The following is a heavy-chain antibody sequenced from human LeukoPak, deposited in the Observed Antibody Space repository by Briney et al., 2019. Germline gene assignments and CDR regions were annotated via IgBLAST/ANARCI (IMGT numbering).Heavy chain of an antibody. CDR3: AKHYMGSSYNRGLDY. CDR1: GGSISSSSYY. V-gene: IGHV4-39*01. J-gene: IGHJ4*02. D-gene: IGHD3-10*01. Sequence: NPLETLSLTCTVSGGSISSSSYYWGWIRQPPGKGLEWIGTIYYSGYTYYNPSLESRVTISVDTSKNQFSLKLSSVTAADTAIYYCAKHYMGSSYNRGLDYWGQGTLVTVSS. CDR2: IYYSGYT.